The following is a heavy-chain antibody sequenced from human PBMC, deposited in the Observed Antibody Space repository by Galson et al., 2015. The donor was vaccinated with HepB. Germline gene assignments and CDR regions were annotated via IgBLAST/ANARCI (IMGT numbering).Heavy chain of an antibody. D-gene: IGHD1-1*01. CDR1: GFTFSSLG. V-gene: IGHV3-23*01. CDR2: IGVNAGNT. CDR3: AKGTTNIDY. J-gene: IGHJ4*02. Sequence: SLRLSCAASGFTFSSLGMTWVRQAPGKGLECVSAIGVNAGNTDYADPVKGRFTISRDNSKSMLYLQMDNLRAEDTAVYYCAKGTTNIDYWGQGTLVTVSS.